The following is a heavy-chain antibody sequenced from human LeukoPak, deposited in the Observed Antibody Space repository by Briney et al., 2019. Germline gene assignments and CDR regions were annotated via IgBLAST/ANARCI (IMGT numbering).Heavy chain of an antibody. J-gene: IGHJ4*02. V-gene: IGHV1-46*01. CDR3: ASHSGLYGGYVDY. CDR2: INPSGGST. CDR1: GYTFTSYY. D-gene: IGHD3-16*01. Sequence: ASVKVSCKASGYTFTSYYMHWVLQAPGQGLEWMGIINPSGGSTSYAQKFQGRVTMTRDTSTSTVYMELSSLRSEDTAVYYCASHSGLYGGYVDYWGQGTLVTVSS.